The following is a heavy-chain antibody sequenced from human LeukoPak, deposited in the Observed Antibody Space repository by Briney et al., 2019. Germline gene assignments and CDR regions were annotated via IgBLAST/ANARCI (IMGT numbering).Heavy chain of an antibody. V-gene: IGHV2-5*01. CDR3: AHRRRILRYFDWTNWEGAFDI. D-gene: IGHD3-9*01. J-gene: IGHJ3*02. Sequence: SGPTLVKPTQTLTLTCTFSGFSLSTSGVGVGWIRQPPGKALEWLALIYWNDDKRYSPSLKSRLTITKDTSKNQVVLTMTNMDPVDTATYYCAHRRRILRYFDWTNWEGAFDIWGQGTMVTVSS. CDR2: IYWNDDK. CDR1: GFSLSTSGVG.